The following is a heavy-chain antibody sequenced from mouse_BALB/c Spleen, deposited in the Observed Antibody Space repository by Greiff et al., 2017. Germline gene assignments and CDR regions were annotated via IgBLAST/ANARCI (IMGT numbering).Heavy chain of an antibody. Sequence: QVQLQQSGAELAKPGASVKMSCKASGYTFTSYWMHWVKQRPGQGLEWIGYINPSTGYTEYNQKFKDKATLTADKSSSTAYMQLSSLTSEDSAVYYCAREGRLYDGRSFAYWGQGTLVTVSA. CDR1: GYTFTSYW. CDR3: AREGRLYDGRSFAY. J-gene: IGHJ3*01. CDR2: INPSTGYT. V-gene: IGHV1-7*01. D-gene: IGHD2-3*01.